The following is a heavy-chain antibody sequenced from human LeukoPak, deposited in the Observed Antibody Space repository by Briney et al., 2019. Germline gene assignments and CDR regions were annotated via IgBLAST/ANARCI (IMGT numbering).Heavy chain of an antibody. J-gene: IGHJ4*02. CDR1: GFTFSDYD. Sequence: PGGSLRLSCAASGFTFSDYDMSWVRQAPGKGLEWVSSMTTTSSYMYYADSVKGRFTISRDNAKNSLYLQMNSLRDEDTAVYYCARGGYYYGSGQLLWGQGTLVTVSS. CDR3: ARGGYYYGSGQLL. V-gene: IGHV3-21*01. CDR2: MTTTSSYM. D-gene: IGHD3-10*01.